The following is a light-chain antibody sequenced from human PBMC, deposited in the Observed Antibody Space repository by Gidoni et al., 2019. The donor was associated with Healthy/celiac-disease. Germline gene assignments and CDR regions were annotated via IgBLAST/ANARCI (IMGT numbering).Light chain of an antibody. CDR2: AAS. V-gene: IGKV1-39*01. J-gene: IGKJ2*01. Sequence: DIQMTQSQSSLSASVGDRVTITCRASQSISSYLNWYQQKPGKAPKLVIYAASSLQSGAPSRFSASGSGPDFTLPIRSLQPEDFAPYSCQQSYSTPYTFGQGTKLEIK. CDR3: QQSYSTPYT. CDR1: QSISSY.